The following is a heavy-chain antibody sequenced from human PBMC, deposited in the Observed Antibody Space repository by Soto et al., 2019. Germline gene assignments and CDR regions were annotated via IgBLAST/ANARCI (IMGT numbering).Heavy chain of an antibody. CDR1: GGSISSGGYY. V-gene: IGHV4-31*03. D-gene: IGHD6-13*01. CDR3: ARGGGYRSSWVDY. CDR2: IYYSGST. Sequence: QVQLQESGPGLVKPSQTLSLTCTVSGGSISSGGYYWSWIRQHPGKGLEWIGYIYYSGSTYYNPSLKSRVTISVDTSKNQFSLKLSSVTAADTAVYDCARGGGYRSSWVDYWGQGTLVTVSS. J-gene: IGHJ4*02.